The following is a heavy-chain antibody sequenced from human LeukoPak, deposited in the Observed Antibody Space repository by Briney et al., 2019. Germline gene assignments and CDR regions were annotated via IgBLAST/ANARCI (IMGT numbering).Heavy chain of an antibody. D-gene: IGHD6-19*01. V-gene: IGHV3-30-3*01. J-gene: IGHJ6*02. CDR1: GFTFSSYA. CDR2: ISYDGSNK. Sequence: GGSLRLSCAASGFTFSSYAMHWVRQAPGKGLEWVAVISYDGSNKYYADSVKGRFTISRDNSKNTLYLQMNGLRAEDTAVYYCARETVSSGWYETLYYYYGMDVWGQGTTVTVSS. CDR3: ARETVSSGWYETLYYYYGMDV.